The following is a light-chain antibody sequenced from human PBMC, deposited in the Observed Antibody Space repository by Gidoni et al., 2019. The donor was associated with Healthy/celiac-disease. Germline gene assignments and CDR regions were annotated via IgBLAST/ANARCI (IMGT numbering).Light chain of an antibody. V-gene: IGLV4-69*01. CDR3: QTWGTGIPWV. CDR1: SGHSSYA. Sequence: QLVLTQSPSASASRGPALKLTCTLSSGHSSYAIAWHQQQPEKGPRYLMKLNSDGSHSKGDGIPDRFSGSSSGAERYLTISSLQSEDEADYYCQTWGTGIPWVFGGGTKLTVL. CDR2: LNSDGSH. J-gene: IGLJ3*02.